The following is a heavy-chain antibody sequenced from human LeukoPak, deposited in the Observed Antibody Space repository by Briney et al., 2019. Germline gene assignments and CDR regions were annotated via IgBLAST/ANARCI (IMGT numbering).Heavy chain of an antibody. J-gene: IGHJ4*02. CDR1: GFTFSSYS. CDR3: ARDEQWLTGPIDY. CDR2: ISSSSSYI. V-gene: IGHV3-21*01. Sequence: SGGSLRLSCAASGFTFSSYSMNWVRQAPGKGLEWVSSISSSSSYIYYADSVEGRFTISRDNAKNSLYLQMNSLRAEDTAVYYCARDEQWLTGPIDYWGQGTLVTVSS. D-gene: IGHD6-19*01.